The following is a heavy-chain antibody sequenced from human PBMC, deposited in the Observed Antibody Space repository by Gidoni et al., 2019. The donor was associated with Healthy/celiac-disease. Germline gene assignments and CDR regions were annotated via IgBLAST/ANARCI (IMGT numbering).Heavy chain of an antibody. Sequence: ELHLVESGGVLVQPGRSLRLSCAACEFTWDDYTMHWVRQAPGKGLEWVSLISWDGGSTYYADSVKGRFTISRDNSKNSLYLQMNSLRTEDTALYYCAKGVRYSDWLLSAYWGQGTLVTVSS. CDR2: ISWDGGST. CDR1: EFTWDDYT. D-gene: IGHD3-9*01. CDR3: AKGVRYSDWLLSAY. J-gene: IGHJ4*02. V-gene: IGHV3-43*01.